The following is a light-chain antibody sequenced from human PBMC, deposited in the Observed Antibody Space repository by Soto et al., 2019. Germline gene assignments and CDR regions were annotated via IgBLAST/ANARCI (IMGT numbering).Light chain of an antibody. CDR1: QSVSTN. V-gene: IGKV3-15*01. CDR3: QQYDIWPPT. J-gene: IGKJ1*01. CDR2: GAS. Sequence: EIVMTQSPAILSVSPGERATLSCRASQSVSTNLAWFQQTPGQTPRLLFNGASTRATGIPARFTGSGSGTEFILTISSLQSEDFAVYYCQQYDIWPPTFGQGT.